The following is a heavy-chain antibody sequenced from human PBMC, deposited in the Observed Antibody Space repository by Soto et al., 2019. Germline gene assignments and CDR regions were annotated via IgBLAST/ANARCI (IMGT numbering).Heavy chain of an antibody. D-gene: IGHD5-18*01. CDR1: GGSISSGGYS. V-gene: IGHV4-30-2*01. CDR3: AREYSSDGMDV. CDR2: IYHSGST. Sequence: QLQLQESGSGLVKPSQTLSLTCAVSGGSISSGGYSWNWIRQPPGKGLEWIGYIYHSGSTYYSPSLKGRVHQSGDRVKNPFPPDPRSVTAADTAVYYCAREYSSDGMDVWGQGTTVTVSS. J-gene: IGHJ6*02.